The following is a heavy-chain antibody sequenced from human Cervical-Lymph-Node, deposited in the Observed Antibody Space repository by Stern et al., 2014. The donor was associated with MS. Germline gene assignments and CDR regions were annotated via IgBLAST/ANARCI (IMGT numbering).Heavy chain of an antibody. CDR2: ISSSGNTI. D-gene: IGHD4-17*01. J-gene: IGHJ4*02. Sequence: DQLVESGGDLVKPGGSLRLSCAASGFTFNDYYLSWIRQAPGKGLELVSYISSSGNTIYYADSVKGRFAISRDNAKNSLSLQMNSLRAEDTAIYYCARSFGDYAEFDYWGQGTLVTVSS. V-gene: IGHV3-11*01. CDR3: ARSFGDYAEFDY. CDR1: GFTFNDYY.